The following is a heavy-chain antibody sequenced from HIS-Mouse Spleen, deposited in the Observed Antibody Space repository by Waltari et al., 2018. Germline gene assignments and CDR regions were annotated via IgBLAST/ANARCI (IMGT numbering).Heavy chain of an antibody. Sequence: QVQLQESGPGLVKPSETLSLTCTVSGGSISSYYWISIRQPAGKGLEWIGRIYTSGSTNYNPSLKSRVTMSVDTSKNQFSLKLSSVTAADTAVYYCARGLDSSGDDAFDIWGQGTMVTVSS. CDR3: ARGLDSSGDDAFDI. CDR2: IYTSGST. D-gene: IGHD3-22*01. CDR1: GGSISSYY. J-gene: IGHJ3*02. V-gene: IGHV4-4*07.